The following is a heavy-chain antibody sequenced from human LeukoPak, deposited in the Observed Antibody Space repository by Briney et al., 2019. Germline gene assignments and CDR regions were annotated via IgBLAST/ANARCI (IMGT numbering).Heavy chain of an antibody. V-gene: IGHV4-38-2*01. D-gene: IGHD3-10*01. Sequence: LRLSCAASGFTFSSYAMSWVRQAPGKGLEWIGSIYHSGNTYYNPSLKSRVTISVDTSKNQFSLRLTSVTAADTAVYYCVRYGSGTYSTPCNYWGQGTLVTVSS. CDR1: GFTFSSYA. J-gene: IGHJ4*02. CDR2: IYHSGNT. CDR3: VRYGSGTYSTPCNY.